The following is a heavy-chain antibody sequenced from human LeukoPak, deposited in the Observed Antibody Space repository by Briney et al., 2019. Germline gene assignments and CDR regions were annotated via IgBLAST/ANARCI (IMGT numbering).Heavy chain of an antibody. V-gene: IGHV3-9*01. J-gene: IGHJ4*02. CDR3: AKDRGIISDY. D-gene: IGHD3-10*01. CDR2: ISWNSGSI. CDR1: GFTFDDYA. Sequence: GGSLRLSCAASGFTFDDYAMHWVRQAPGKGLEWVSGISWNSGSIGYADSVKGRFTISRDNAKNSLYLQMNSLRAEDTALYYCAKDRGIISDYWGQGTLVTVSS.